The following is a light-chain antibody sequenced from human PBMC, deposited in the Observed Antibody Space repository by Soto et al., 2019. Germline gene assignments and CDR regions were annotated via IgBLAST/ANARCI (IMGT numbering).Light chain of an antibody. CDR1: QSISSY. Sequence: DIQMTHSPSSLSASVGDRVTITCRASQSISSYLNWYQQKPGKAPKLLIYAASSLQSGVPSRFSGSGSGTDFTLTISSLQPEDFATYYCQQTYGTPQTFGQGTKVDIK. J-gene: IGKJ1*01. V-gene: IGKV1-39*01. CDR2: AAS. CDR3: QQTYGTPQT.